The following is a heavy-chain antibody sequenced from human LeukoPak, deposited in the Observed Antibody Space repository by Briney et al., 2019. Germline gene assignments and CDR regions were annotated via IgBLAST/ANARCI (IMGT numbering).Heavy chain of an antibody. CDR3: ARDSRGAFDS. V-gene: IGHV3-11*01. CDR1: GFTFSDYS. Sequence: PGGSLRLSCAASGFTFSDYSISWIRQAPGKGLEWLSYISTSGGTIFYADSVKGRFTISRDNTKNSLYLQVSSLRAEDTAVYYCARDSRGAFDSWGQGTMVTVSP. D-gene: IGHD3-10*01. J-gene: IGHJ3*02. CDR2: ISTSGGTI.